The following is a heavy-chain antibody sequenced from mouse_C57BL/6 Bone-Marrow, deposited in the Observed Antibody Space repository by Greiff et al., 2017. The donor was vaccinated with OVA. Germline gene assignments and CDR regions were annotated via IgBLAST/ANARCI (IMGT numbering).Heavy chain of an antibody. J-gene: IGHJ3*01. CDR2: IYPGSGST. D-gene: IGHD1-1*01. CDR1: GYTFTSYW. CDR3: ARGLYYGSSYVAWFAY. V-gene: IGHV1-55*01. Sequence: QVQLKQPGAELVKPGASVKMSCKASGYTFTSYWITWVKQRPGQGLEWIGDIYPGSGSTNYNEKFKSKATLTVDTSSSTAYMQLSSLTSEDSAVYYCARGLYYGSSYVAWFAYWGQGTLVTVSA.